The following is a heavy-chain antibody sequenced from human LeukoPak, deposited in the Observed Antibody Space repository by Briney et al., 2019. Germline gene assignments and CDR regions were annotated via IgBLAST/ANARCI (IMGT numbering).Heavy chain of an antibody. Sequence: GGSLRLSCAASGFTLSSYAMHWVRQAPGKGLEWVAVISYDGSNKYYADSVKGRFTISRDNSKNTLYLQMNSLRAEDTAVYYCARDKGYYFDYWGQGTLVTVSS. CDR3: ARDKGYYFDY. V-gene: IGHV3-30*04. J-gene: IGHJ4*02. CDR2: ISYDGSNK. CDR1: GFTLSSYA.